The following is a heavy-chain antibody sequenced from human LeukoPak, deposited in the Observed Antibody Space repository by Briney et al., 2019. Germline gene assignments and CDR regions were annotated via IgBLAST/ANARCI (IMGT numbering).Heavy chain of an antibody. Sequence: SETLSLTCTVSGGSIGSYYWSWIRQPPGKGLEWIGYIYYSGSTNYNPSLKSRVTISVDTSKNQFSLKLSSVTAADTAVYYCARRYSSGWYYFDYWGQGTLVTVSS. J-gene: IGHJ4*02. CDR1: GGSIGSYY. CDR2: IYYSGST. V-gene: IGHV4-59*08. CDR3: ARRYSSGWYYFDY. D-gene: IGHD6-19*01.